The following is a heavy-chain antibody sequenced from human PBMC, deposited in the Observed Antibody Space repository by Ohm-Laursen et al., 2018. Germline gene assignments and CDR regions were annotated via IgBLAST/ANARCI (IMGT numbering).Heavy chain of an antibody. J-gene: IGHJ6*02. V-gene: IGHV2-70*04. CDR1: GFSLSTSGMR. CDR3: ARFKDGMDV. CDR2: IDWDDDK. Sequence: TQTLTLTCTFSGFSLSTSGMRVSWIRQPPGKALEWLARIDWDDDKFYSTSLKTRLTISKDTSKNQVVLTMTNMDPVDTATYYCARFKDGMDVWGQGTTVTVSS.